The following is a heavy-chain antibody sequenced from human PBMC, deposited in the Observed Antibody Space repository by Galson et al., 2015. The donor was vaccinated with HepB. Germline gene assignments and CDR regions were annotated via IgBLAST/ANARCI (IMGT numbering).Heavy chain of an antibody. CDR3: ASDDFWTGGPEFDL. J-gene: IGHJ3*01. CDR1: GGSISNYY. Sequence: ETLSLTCTVSGGSISNYYWSWIRQPPGKGLECIGYFYYNGITNYNPSLKNRVTISVDTSKNQLSLELKSVTAADTAVYYCASDDFWTGGPEFDLWGQGTMVTVSS. CDR2: FYYNGIT. V-gene: IGHV4-59*08. D-gene: IGHD3/OR15-3a*01.